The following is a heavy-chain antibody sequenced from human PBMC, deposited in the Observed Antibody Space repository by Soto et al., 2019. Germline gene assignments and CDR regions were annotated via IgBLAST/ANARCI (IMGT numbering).Heavy chain of an antibody. D-gene: IGHD3-22*01. V-gene: IGHV3-11*06. CDR1: GFTFSDYY. CDR3: ARDSHHYYDSSGYPRDGMDV. Sequence: VQLVESGGGLVKPGGSLRLSCAASGFTFSDYYMSWIRQAPGKGLEWVSYISSSSSYTNYADSVKGRFTISRDNAKNSLYLQMNSLRAEDTAVYYCARDSHHYYDSSGYPRDGMDVWGQGTTVTVSS. J-gene: IGHJ6*02. CDR2: ISSSSSYT.